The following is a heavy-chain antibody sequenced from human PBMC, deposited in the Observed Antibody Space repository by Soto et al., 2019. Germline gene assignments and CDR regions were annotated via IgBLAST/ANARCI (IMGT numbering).Heavy chain of an antibody. Sequence: PSETLSLTCTVSGGSIGTYYWDWIRQPPGKGLEWIGNIFYSGSTTYNPSLKSRVTISLDTSKNQFSLRLSSVTAADTAVYYCEREVGGPLYYFALWGPGTLVTVSS. CDR3: EREVGGPLYYFAL. D-gene: IGHD3-10*01. CDR2: IFYSGST. J-gene: IGHJ4*02. CDR1: GGSIGTYY. V-gene: IGHV4-59*01.